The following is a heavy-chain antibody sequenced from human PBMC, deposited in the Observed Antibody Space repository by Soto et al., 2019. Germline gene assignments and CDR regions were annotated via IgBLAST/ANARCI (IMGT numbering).Heavy chain of an antibody. J-gene: IGHJ6*03. Sequence: GGSLRLSCAASGFTLSNVWMSWVRQAPGKGLEWVGRIKSKTDGGTVDYAAPVKGRFTISRDDSKNTLYLQMNSLKIEDTAVYYCVRVDYDFWSGTGYMDVWGKGATVTVS. V-gene: IGHV3-15*01. CDR3: VRVDYDFWSGTGYMDV. CDR1: GFTLSNVW. D-gene: IGHD3-3*01. CDR2: IKSKTDGGTV.